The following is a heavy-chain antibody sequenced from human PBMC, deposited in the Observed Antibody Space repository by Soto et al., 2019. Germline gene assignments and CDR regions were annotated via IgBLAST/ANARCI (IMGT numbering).Heavy chain of an antibody. CDR1: GGSISSYY. CDR3: ARAKFGLPHVRYYYYGMDV. Sequence: SETLSLTCTVSGGSISSYYWSWIRQPPGKGLEWIGYIYYSGSTNYNPSLKSRVTISVDTSKNQFSLKLSSVTAADTAVYYCARAKFGLPHVRYYYYGMDVWGQGTTVTVSS. V-gene: IGHV4-59*01. D-gene: IGHD3-10*01. CDR2: IYYSGST. J-gene: IGHJ6*02.